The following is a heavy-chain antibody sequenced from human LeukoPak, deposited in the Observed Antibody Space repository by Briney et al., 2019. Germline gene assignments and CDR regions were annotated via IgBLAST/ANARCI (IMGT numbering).Heavy chain of an antibody. D-gene: IGHD3-22*01. CDR1: GFTFSSYA. CDR3: AKTPYYDSSGYAHAFDI. J-gene: IGHJ3*02. V-gene: IGHV3-23*01. Sequence: GRSLRLSCAASGFTFSSYAMHWVRQAPGRGLEWVSTISGSGGITYYADSVRGRFTISRDNSKNALYLQMNSLRAEDTAVYYCAKTPYYDSSGYAHAFDIWGQGTMVTVSS. CDR2: ISGSGGIT.